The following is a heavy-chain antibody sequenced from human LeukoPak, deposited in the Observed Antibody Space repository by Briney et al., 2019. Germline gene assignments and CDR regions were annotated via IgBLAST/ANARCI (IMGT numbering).Heavy chain of an antibody. CDR2: IWYDGSNK. Sequence: GGSLRLSCAASGFTFSSYGMYWVRQAPGKGLEWVANIWYDGSNKHYADSVKGRFTISRDNSKNLLSLEMSSLRDEDTAVYYCARDGGSFDYWGQGTLVTVSS. CDR1: GFTFSSYG. J-gene: IGHJ4*02. V-gene: IGHV3-33*07. CDR3: ARDGGSFDY.